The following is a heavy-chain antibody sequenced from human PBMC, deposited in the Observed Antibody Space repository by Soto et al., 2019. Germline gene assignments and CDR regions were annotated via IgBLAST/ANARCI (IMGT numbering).Heavy chain of an antibody. V-gene: IGHV3-30-3*01. Sequence: QVQLVESGGGVVQPGRSLRLSCAASGFTFSSYAMHWVRQAPGKGLEWVAVISYDGSNKYYADSVKGRFTISRDNSKNTLYQQMNSLRAEDTAVYYCARGRSPLYPNLDDYWGQGTLVTVSS. CDR2: ISYDGSNK. J-gene: IGHJ4*02. D-gene: IGHD2-8*01. CDR1: GFTFSSYA. CDR3: ARGRSPLYPNLDDY.